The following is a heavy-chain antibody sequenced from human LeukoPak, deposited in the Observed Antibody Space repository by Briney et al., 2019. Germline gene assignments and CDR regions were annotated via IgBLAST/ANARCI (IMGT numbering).Heavy chain of an antibody. Sequence: GGSLRLSCAASGFTSSTYGIHWVRQAPGKGLEWVAFIQYDGSYKFYADSVQGRFSISRDNSKNTLFLQMNSLRAEDTAVYYCAKTSDQLLYSKFDYWGQGTLVTVSS. CDR3: AKTSDQLLYSKFDY. V-gene: IGHV3-30*02. CDR2: IQYDGSYK. D-gene: IGHD2-2*02. CDR1: GFTSSTYG. J-gene: IGHJ4*02.